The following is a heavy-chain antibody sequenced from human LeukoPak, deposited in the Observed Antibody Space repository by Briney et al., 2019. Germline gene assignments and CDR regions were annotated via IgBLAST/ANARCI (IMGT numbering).Heavy chain of an antibody. CDR3: ARRAETNYYYYMDV. J-gene: IGHJ6*03. CDR2: IKQDGSEK. Sequence: GGSLRLSCAASGFTFSDYYMSWVRQAPGKGLEWVANIKQDGSEKYYVDSVKGRFTISRDNAKNSLYLQMNSLRAEDTAVYYCARRAETNYYYYMDVWGKGTTVTVSS. V-gene: IGHV3-7*01. CDR1: GFTFSDYY.